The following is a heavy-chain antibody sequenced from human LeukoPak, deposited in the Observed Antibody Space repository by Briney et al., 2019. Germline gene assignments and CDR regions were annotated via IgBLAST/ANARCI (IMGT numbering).Heavy chain of an antibody. CDR2: IWYDGSNK. Sequence: AGRSLRLSCAASGFTFSSYGMHWVRQAPGKGLEWVAVIWYDGSNKYYADSVKGGFTISRDNSKNTLYLQMNSLRAEDTAVYYCTSWGDTTAEYFQRWGQGTLVTVSS. CDR1: GFTFSSYG. CDR3: TSWGDTTAEYFQR. V-gene: IGHV3-33*01. J-gene: IGHJ1*01. D-gene: IGHD2-21*02.